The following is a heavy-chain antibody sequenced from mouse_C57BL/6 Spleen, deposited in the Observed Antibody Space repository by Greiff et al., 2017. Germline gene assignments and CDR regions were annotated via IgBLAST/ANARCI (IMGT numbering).Heavy chain of an antibody. V-gene: IGHV3-6*01. CDR3: ARDEELRPFAY. J-gene: IGHJ3*01. CDR1: GYSITSGYY. D-gene: IGHD1-1*01. Sequence: EVHLVESGPGLVKPSQSLSLTCSVTGYSITSGYYWNWIRQFPGNKLEWMGYISYDGSNNYNPSLKNRISITRDTSKNQFFLKLNSVTTEDTATYYCARDEELRPFAYWGQGTLVTVSA. CDR2: ISYDGSN.